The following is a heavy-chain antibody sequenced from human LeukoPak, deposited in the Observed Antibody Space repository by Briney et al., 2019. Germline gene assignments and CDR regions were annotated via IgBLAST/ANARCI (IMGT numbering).Heavy chain of an antibody. V-gene: IGHV4-59*11. CDR2: IYYTGST. Sequence: SETLSLTCTVSGGSICTQYWSWIRQPPGKGLEWIGNIYYTGSTNYNPSLKSRVTISVDTSKNQFSLKLTSVTAADTAVYYCAREPRWSGDAFDIWGQGTMVTVSS. CDR1: GGSICTQY. D-gene: IGHD4-23*01. J-gene: IGHJ3*02. CDR3: AREPRWSGDAFDI.